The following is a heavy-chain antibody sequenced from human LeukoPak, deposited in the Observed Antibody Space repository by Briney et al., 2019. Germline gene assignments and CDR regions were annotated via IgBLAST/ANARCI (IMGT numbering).Heavy chain of an antibody. CDR2: IDKKDKGYATAT. Sequence: TGGSLKLSCAASGFTFSGSAIHWVRQSSGKGLEWVGQIDKKDKGYATATAYAASVKGRFTISRDDSINTAYLQMNSLRAEDTAVYYCAKDSGCRGGSCYSDYWGQGTLVTVSS. J-gene: IGHJ4*02. V-gene: IGHV3-73*01. CDR3: AKDSGCRGGSCYSDY. D-gene: IGHD2-15*01. CDR1: GFTFSGSA.